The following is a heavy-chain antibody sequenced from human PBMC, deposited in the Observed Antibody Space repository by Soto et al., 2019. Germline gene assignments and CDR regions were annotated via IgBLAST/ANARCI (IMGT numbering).Heavy chain of an antibody. V-gene: IGHV3-11*03. CDR1: GFTFSDYY. Sequence: GGSLRLSCAASGFTFSDYYMSWIRQAPGKGLEWVSYISSSSSYTNYADSVKGRFTISRDNAKNSLYLQMNSLRAEDTAVYYCASYGGNSGPDFDYWGQGTLVTVSS. D-gene: IGHD4-17*01. CDR2: ISSSSSYT. J-gene: IGHJ4*02. CDR3: ASYGGNSGPDFDY.